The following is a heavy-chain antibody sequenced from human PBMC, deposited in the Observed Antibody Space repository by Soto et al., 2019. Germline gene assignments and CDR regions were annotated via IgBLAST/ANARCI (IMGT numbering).Heavy chain of an antibody. Sequence: QVQLQESGPGLVKPSQTLSLTCTVSGGSISTGGYYWNWIRQHPGKGLEWIGYFYYSWSTYYNPSHQSRVTIPLTTSKHQSALKLGPVTAAAAAVYYCARSVFPWGQGTLVTVSS. CDR1: GGSISTGGYY. J-gene: IGHJ5*02. CDR3: ARSVFP. CDR2: FYYSWST. V-gene: IGHV4-31*03.